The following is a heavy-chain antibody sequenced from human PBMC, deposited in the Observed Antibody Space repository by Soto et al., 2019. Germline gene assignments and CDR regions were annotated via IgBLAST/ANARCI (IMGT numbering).Heavy chain of an antibody. CDR3: ASDSYYDFWSGYYNDTGPYSYYGMDV. CDR1: GYTFTSYY. D-gene: IGHD3-3*01. J-gene: IGHJ6*02. CDR2: INPSGGST. V-gene: IGHV1-46*01. Sequence: ASVKVSCKASGYTFTSYYMHWVRQAPGQGLEWMGIINPSGGSTSYAQKFQGRVTMTRDTSTSTVYMELSSLRSEDTAVYYCASDSYYDFWSGYYNDTGPYSYYGMDVWGQGTTVTAP.